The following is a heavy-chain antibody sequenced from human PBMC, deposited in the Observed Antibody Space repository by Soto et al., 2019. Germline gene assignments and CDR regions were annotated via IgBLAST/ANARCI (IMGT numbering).Heavy chain of an antibody. CDR3: ARVPQPRYTADPYAVDV. Sequence: QVHLVQSGTEVKKPGSSVKVSCKASGGTFSSSGFSWVRQAPGQGLEWMGMIVPSLDTTNYAQKFQARVTLPADDVTSTDYMELRSLTSEDTAVYYCARVPQPRYTADPYAVDVWGQGTRVIVSS. V-gene: IGHV1-69*11. J-gene: IGHJ6*02. CDR2: IVPSLDTT. D-gene: IGHD3-16*02. CDR1: GGTFSSSG.